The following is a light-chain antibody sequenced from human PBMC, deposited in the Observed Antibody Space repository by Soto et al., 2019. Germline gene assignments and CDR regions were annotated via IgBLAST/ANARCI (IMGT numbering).Light chain of an antibody. CDR1: SSDIGSYNR. CDR2: EVN. Sequence: QSVLTQPPSVSGSPGQSVTISCTGISSDIGSYNRVSWYQQPPGTAPKLMIYEVNNRPSGVSNRFSGSKSGNTASLSISGLQAEDEAEYESRSYTRSNTEIFVTGTKVNVL. V-gene: IGLV2-18*02. J-gene: IGLJ1*01. CDR3: RSYTRSNTEI.